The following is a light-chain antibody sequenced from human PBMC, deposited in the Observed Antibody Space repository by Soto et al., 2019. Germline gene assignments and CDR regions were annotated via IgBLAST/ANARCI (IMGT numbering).Light chain of an antibody. CDR3: SSYAGSNNPYV. V-gene: IGLV2-8*01. J-gene: IGLJ1*01. CDR1: SGDIGGYDY. CDR2: EVT. Sequence: SALTQPPSASGSPGQSVTISCTGTSGDIGGYDYVSWYQQHPGKAPKLMIYEVTKRPLGVPDRFSGSKSGNTASLTVPGLQAEDEADYYCSSYAGSNNPYVFGTGTKVTVL.